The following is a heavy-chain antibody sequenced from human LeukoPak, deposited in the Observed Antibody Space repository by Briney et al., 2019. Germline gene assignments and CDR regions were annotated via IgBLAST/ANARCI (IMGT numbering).Heavy chain of an antibody. D-gene: IGHD3-10*01. J-gene: IGHJ4*02. CDR1: GFTFSSYE. CDR2: ISSSGSTI. CDR3: AGAQYYYGSGSPMY. Sequence: GGSLRLSCAASGFTFSSYEMNWVRQAPGKGLEWVSYISSSGSTIYYADSVKGRFTISRDNAKNSLYLQMNSLRAEDTAGYYCAGAQYYYGSGSPMYWGQGTLVTVSS. V-gene: IGHV3-48*03.